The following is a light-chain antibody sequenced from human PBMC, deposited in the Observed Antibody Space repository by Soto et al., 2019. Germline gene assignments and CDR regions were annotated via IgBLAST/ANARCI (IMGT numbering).Light chain of an antibody. J-gene: IGKJ4*01. CDR2: KAS. CDR3: QQYNCYPLS. Sequence: DIQMTQSPSTLSASVGDRVTITCRASQSISCWLAWYQQKPGKAPKLLIYKASSLESGVPSRFSGSGSGTEFTLTISSLQLYDFATYYCQQYNCYPLSFGGGTKWDIK. CDR1: QSISCW. V-gene: IGKV1-5*03.